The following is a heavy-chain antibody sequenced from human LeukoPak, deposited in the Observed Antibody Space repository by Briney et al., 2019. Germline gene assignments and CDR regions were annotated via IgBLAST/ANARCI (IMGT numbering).Heavy chain of an antibody. J-gene: IGHJ4*02. CDR2: ISYDGSNK. Sequence: GRSLRLSCAASGFTFSSYAMHWVRQAPGKGLEWVAVISYDGSNKYYADSVKGRFTISRDNSKNTLYLQMNSLRAEDTAVYYCARVQGYYDSSGYYYLGLGVDYWGQGTLVTVSS. V-gene: IGHV3-30*04. D-gene: IGHD3-22*01. CDR3: ARVQGYYDSSGYYYLGLGVDY. CDR1: GFTFSSYA.